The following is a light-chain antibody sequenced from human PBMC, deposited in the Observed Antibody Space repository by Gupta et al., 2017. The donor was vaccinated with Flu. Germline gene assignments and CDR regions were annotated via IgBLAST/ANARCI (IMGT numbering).Light chain of an antibody. J-gene: IGKJ1*01. Sequence: PVTLGQPAPISCRSSQSLVHRNGNTYLTWFQQRPGQSPRRLIYRASNRDSGVPDRFSGSGSGTDFTLKISRVEAEDVGIYYCMQGTHWPTFGQGTKVEIK. CDR2: RAS. V-gene: IGKV2-30*02. CDR3: MQGTHWPT. CDR1: QSLVHRNGNTY.